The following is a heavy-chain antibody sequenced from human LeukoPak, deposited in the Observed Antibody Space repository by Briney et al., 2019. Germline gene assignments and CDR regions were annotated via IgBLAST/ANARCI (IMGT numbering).Heavy chain of an antibody. V-gene: IGHV4-34*01. CDR1: GGSFSGXX. CDR2: XNHRGNT. J-gene: IGHJ5*02. CDR3: AGEGGYSGYDSNWFDP. D-gene: IGHD5-12*01. Sequence: SETLSLTCAVYGGSFSGXXXXXXRQPPGKGLXXXXXXNHRGNTNYNPSLKSXVTIXGDTSKNQFSLRLNSVTAADTAVYYCAGEGGYSGYDSNWFDPWGQGTLVTVSS.